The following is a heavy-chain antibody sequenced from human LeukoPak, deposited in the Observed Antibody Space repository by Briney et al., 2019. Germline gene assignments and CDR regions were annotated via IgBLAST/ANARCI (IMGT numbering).Heavy chain of an antibody. D-gene: IGHD6-13*01. CDR1: GYTFTNHY. Sequence: ASVKVSCKASGYTFTNHYMHWVRQAPGQGLEWMGIINPSGGGASYAQKFQGRVTMTRDMSTNTFYMELSSLRFEDTAVYYCARDVSHSGSRDAWRFDPWGQGTLVTVSS. CDR2: INPSGGGA. V-gene: IGHV1-46*01. J-gene: IGHJ5*02. CDR3: ARDVSHSGSRDAWRFDP.